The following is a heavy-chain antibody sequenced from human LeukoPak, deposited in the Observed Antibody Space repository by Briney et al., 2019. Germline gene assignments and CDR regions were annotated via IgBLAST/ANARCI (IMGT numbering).Heavy chain of an antibody. V-gene: IGHV1-8*01. Sequence: ASVKVSCKASGYTFTSYDINWVRQATGQGLEWMGWMNPNSGNTGYAQKFQGRVTMTRNTSISTAYMELSSLRSDDTAVYYCARDRSTGPFGTWDYYYMDVWGKGTTVTVSS. CDR1: GYTFTSYD. J-gene: IGHJ6*03. CDR3: ARDRSTGPFGTWDYYYMDV. D-gene: IGHD1-1*01. CDR2: MNPNSGNT.